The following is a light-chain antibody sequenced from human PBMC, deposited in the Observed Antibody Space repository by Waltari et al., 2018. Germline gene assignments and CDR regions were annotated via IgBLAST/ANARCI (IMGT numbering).Light chain of an antibody. J-gene: IGKJ1*01. CDR3: QHYVRLPAT. V-gene: IGKV3-20*01. Sequence: EIVLTQSTGSLSSSPGERVTLPCRASQSVSRALAWYQQKPGQAPRLLIFGASNRATGIPDRFSGSGSETDFSLTISRLEPEDFAVYYCQHYVRLPATFGRGTKVEIK. CDR1: QSVSRA. CDR2: GAS.